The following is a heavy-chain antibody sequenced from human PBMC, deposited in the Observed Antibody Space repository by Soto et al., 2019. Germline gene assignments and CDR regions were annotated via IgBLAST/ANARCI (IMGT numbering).Heavy chain of an antibody. D-gene: IGHD5-12*01. CDR2: IKQDGSEK. Sequence: EVQLVESGGGLVQPGGSLRLSCVASGFIFSNYWMHWVRQTPDKGLEWVANIKQDGSEKYYVDSVNGRFTISRDNAKNSLFLQMNNLRAEDTAVYYCARGGTIREWLTDHWDQGTLVTVSS. V-gene: IGHV3-7*04. CDR1: GFIFSNYW. CDR3: ARGGTIREWLTDH. J-gene: IGHJ5*02.